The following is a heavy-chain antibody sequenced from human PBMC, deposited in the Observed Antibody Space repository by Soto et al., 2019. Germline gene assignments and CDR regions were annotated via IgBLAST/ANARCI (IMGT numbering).Heavy chain of an antibody. V-gene: IGHV4-31*03. D-gene: IGHD3-3*01. CDR1: GGSILNGGHY. CDR3: ATRITVFGLLIPPFDP. J-gene: IGHJ5*02. Sequence: PSEPLSLTCTVSGGSILNGGHYWTWIRQHPGKGLEWIGRIFFSGNTHYNPAIKSRLTFSLDTAKNQFSLRLSSVTAADTAIYYCATRITVFGLLIPPFDPWGQGTQVTVSS. CDR2: IFFSGNT.